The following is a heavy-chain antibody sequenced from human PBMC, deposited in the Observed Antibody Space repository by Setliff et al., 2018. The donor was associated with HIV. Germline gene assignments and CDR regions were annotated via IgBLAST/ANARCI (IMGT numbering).Heavy chain of an antibody. Sequence: SETLSLTCTVSGGSISSGSYYWSWIRQPAGKGLEWIGHIQTSGSTHNNPSLKGRVTISVDTSKNQFTLKLSSVTAADTAVYYCAREAEYYYDKGGAFDIWGQGTMVT. CDR3: AREAEYYYDKGGAFDI. V-gene: IGHV4-61*09. CDR2: IQTSGST. D-gene: IGHD3-22*01. CDR1: GGSISSGSYY. J-gene: IGHJ3*02.